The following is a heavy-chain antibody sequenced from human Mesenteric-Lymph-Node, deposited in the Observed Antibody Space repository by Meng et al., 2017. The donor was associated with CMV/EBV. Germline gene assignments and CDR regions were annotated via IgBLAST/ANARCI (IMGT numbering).Heavy chain of an antibody. CDR1: GYTFTSYG. D-gene: IGHD4-17*01. V-gene: IGHV1-69*10. CDR2: IIPILGIT. J-gene: IGHJ4*02. Sequence: SVKVSCKASGYTFTSYGISWVRQAPGQGLEWMGGIIPILGITNYAQKFQGRVTFTADKYTSTIYMELSSLRYEDTAVYYCARFYGDRTGFDYWGQGTLVTVSS. CDR3: ARFYGDRTGFDY.